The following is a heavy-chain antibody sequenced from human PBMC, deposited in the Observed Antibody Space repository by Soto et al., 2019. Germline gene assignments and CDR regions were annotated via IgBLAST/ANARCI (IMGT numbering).Heavy chain of an antibody. CDR3: ARGRGSGGSCYDY. D-gene: IGHD2-15*01. V-gene: IGHV4-34*01. CDR1: GGSFSGYY. J-gene: IGHJ4*02. CDR2: INHSGST. Sequence: SGTLSLTCAVHGGSFSGYYWSWIRQPPGKGLEWIGEINHSGSTNYNPSLKSRVTISVDTSKNQFSLKLSSVTAADTAVYYCARGRGSGGSCYDYWGQGTLVTVSS.